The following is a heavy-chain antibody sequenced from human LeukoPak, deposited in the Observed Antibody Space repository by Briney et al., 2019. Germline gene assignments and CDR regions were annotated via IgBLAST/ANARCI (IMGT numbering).Heavy chain of an antibody. Sequence: PSETLSLTCTVSGGSISSYYRAWIRQPPGKGLEWVGYIYYSGTTNYNPSLKSRVTISVDTSKNQFSLNLNSVTAADTAVYYCARGTSSGWYGFDSWGQGTLVTVSS. CDR2: IYYSGTT. CDR1: GGSISSYY. D-gene: IGHD6-19*01. J-gene: IGHJ4*02. CDR3: ARGTSSGWYGFDS. V-gene: IGHV4-59*01.